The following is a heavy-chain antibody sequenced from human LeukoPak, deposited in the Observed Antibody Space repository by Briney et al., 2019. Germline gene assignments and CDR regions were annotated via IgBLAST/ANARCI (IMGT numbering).Heavy chain of an antibody. Sequence: PSETLSLTCAVSGGSMRNYYWSWIRQPPGKGLEWIGYTYDSGSSSYNPSLRSRVSISIDTSKNRFSLNLSSVTAADTAVYYCARGWASSWYYFDSWGQGTLVTVSS. CDR1: GGSMRNYY. J-gene: IGHJ4*02. V-gene: IGHV4-59*01. CDR3: ARGWASSWYYFDS. D-gene: IGHD2-2*01. CDR2: TYDSGSS.